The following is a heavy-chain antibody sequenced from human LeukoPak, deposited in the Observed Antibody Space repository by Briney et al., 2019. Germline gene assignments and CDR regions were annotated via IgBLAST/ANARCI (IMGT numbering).Heavy chain of an antibody. J-gene: IGHJ6*03. V-gene: IGHV4-59*01. Sequence: SETLSLTCTVSGGSISSYYWSWIRQPPGKGLEWIGYIYYSGSTNYNPSLKSRVTISVDTSKNQFSLKLSSVTAADTAVYYCARAIEIAAAGWYYYYMDVWGKGTTVTVSS. CDR1: GGSISSYY. CDR2: IYYSGST. D-gene: IGHD6-13*01. CDR3: ARAIEIAAAGWYYYYMDV.